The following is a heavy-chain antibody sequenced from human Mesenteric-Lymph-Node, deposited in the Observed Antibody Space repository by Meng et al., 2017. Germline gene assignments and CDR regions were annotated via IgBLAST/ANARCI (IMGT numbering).Heavy chain of an antibody. CDR1: GGSFSGYY. Sequence: GSLRLSCAVYGGSFSGYYWSWIRQPPGKGLEWIGEINHSGSTNYNPSLKSRVTISVDTSKNQFSLKLSSVTAADTAVYYCARGRVKGGAYDYWGQGTLVTVSS. CDR2: INHSGST. CDR3: ARGRVKGGAYDY. V-gene: IGHV4-34*01. J-gene: IGHJ4*02. D-gene: IGHD3-16*01.